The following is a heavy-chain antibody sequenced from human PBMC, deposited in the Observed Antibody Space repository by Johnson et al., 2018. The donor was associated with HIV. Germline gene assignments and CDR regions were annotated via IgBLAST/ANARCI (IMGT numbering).Heavy chain of an antibody. V-gene: IGHV3-7*01. Sequence: EVQLVESGGVVVQPGGYLRLSCAASGFTFDDYTMHWVRQAPGKGLEWVANIKQDGSEKYYVDSVKGRFTISRDNAKNSLYLQMNSLRAEDTAVYYCAKGRSPRIQLRTWAFDIWGQGTMVIVSS. CDR3: AKGRSPRIQLRTWAFDI. D-gene: IGHD5-18*01. CDR1: GFTFDDYT. J-gene: IGHJ3*02. CDR2: IKQDGSEK.